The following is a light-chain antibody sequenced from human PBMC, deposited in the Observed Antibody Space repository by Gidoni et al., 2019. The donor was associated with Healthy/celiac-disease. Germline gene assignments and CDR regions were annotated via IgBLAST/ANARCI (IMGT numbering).Light chain of an antibody. CDR1: QSVSSY. CDR2: DAS. V-gene: IGKV3-11*01. CDR3: QQRSNWPPYT. Sequence: EIVFTQSPATLSLSPGERATLSCRASQSVSSYLAWDQQKPGQAPRLLIYDASNRATGIPARFSGSGSGTDFTLTISSLEPEDFAVYYCQQRSNWPPYTFXXXTKLEIK. J-gene: IGKJ2*01.